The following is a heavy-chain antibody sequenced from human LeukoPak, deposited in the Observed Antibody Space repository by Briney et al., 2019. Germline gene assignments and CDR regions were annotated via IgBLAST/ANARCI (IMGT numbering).Heavy chain of an antibody. J-gene: IGHJ4*02. CDR1: SGSINPYF. CDR2: IYYTGST. CDR3: ARRRTYFDY. Sequence: SETLSLTCSVSSGSINPYFWSWIRQSPGRGLEYIGSIYYTGSTNYNPSLQSRVTISLDTSENRISLKLKSVTAADTATYYCARRRTYFDYWGQGTLVTVSS. V-gene: IGHV4-59*12.